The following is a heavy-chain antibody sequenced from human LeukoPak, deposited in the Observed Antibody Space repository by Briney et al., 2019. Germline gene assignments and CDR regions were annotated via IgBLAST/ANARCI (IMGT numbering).Heavy chain of an antibody. D-gene: IGHD3-22*01. CDR1: GGSFSGYY. CDR2: INHSGST. V-gene: IGHV4-34*01. CDR3: ARGTRGDSSGYYYYYYYYMDV. J-gene: IGHJ6*03. Sequence: PSETLSLTCAVYGGSFSGYYWSWIRQPPGKGLEWIGKINHSGSTNYNPSLKSRVTISVDTSKNQFSLKLSSVTAADTAVYYCARGTRGDSSGYYYYYYYYMDVWGKGTTVTVSS.